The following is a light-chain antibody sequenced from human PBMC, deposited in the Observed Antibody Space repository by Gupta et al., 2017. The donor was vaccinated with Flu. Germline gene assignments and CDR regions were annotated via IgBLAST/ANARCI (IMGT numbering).Light chain of an antibody. CDR3: NSRDSTGDPL. V-gene: IGLV3-19*01. J-gene: IGLJ2*01. Sequence: QGDSLRRYYATWYQQKPGQAPVLVIYANNKRPSGIPDRFSGSSSRDTASLRISGAQAEDEAAYYCNSRDSTGDPLFGGGTKLTVL. CDR1: SLRRYY. CDR2: ANN.